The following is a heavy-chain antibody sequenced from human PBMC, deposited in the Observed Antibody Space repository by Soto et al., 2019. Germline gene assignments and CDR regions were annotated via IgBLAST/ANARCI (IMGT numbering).Heavy chain of an antibody. J-gene: IGHJ5*02. CDR1: GFALSSYW. CDR3: ARVPVGVYGKFDP. CDR2: INPDGSRI. D-gene: IGHD2-2*01. Sequence: EVQLMESGGGLVQPGGSLRLSCAASGFALSSYWMHWVRQVPGKGLMWVSRINPDGSRIDYADSVQGRFTISKVNAKNTLFLQMNSLRAEDTAVYHCARVPVGVYGKFDPWGQGTLVTVSS. V-gene: IGHV3-74*01.